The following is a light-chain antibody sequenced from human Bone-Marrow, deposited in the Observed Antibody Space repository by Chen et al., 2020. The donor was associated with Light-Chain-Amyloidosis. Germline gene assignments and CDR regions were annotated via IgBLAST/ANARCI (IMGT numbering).Light chain of an antibody. CDR1: NIGSTS. Sequence: SYVLTQPSSVSVAPGQTATIACGGNNIGSTSVHWYQQTPGQAPLLVVYDDSDRPSVIPERLSGSNSGNTATLTISRVEAGDEAVHYCQVWDRSSDRPVFGGGTKLTVL. V-gene: IGLV3-21*02. J-gene: IGLJ3*02. CDR3: QVWDRSSDRPV. CDR2: DDS.